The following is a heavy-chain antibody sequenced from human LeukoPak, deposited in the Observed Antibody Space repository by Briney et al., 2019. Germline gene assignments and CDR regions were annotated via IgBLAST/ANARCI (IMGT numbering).Heavy chain of an antibody. CDR1: GFTFSSYW. V-gene: IGHV3-7*01. D-gene: IGHD6-6*01. CDR3: ARGEKQLAPGGGYYFDY. CDR2: IKQDGTEK. Sequence: HPGGSLRLSCAASGFTFSSYWMSWVRQAPGKGLEWVANIKQDGTEKYYVGSVKGRFTISRDNAKNSLYLQMNSLRAEDTAVYYCARGEKQLAPGGGYYFDYWGQGTLVTVSS. J-gene: IGHJ4*02.